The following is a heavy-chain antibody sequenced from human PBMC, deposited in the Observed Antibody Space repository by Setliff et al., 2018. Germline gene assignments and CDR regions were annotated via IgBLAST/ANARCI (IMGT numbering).Heavy chain of an antibody. CDR3: ARDLYNSGSDY. D-gene: IGHD6-25*01. J-gene: IGHJ4*02. CDR2: INPNSGAT. V-gene: IGHV1-2*06. Sequence: ASVQVSCKTSGYPFTDYYIHWVRQAPGQGLEWMGRINPNSGATNFAQKFQGRVTMTRDTSISTAYMDLSRLRSDDTAVYYCARDLYNSGSDYWGQGTLVTVSS. CDR1: GYPFTDYY.